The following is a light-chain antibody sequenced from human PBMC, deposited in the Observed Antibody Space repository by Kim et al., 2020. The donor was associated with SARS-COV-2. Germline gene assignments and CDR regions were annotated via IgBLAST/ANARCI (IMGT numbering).Light chain of an antibody. J-gene: IGLJ2*01. Sequence: VSPGQTASITCSGDKLGDKYACWYQQKQGQSPVLVIYQDTKRPSGIPERFSGSNSGNTATLTISGTQALDEADYYCQAWDSSIVVFGGGTQLTVL. CDR3: QAWDSSIVV. V-gene: IGLV3-1*01. CDR2: QDT. CDR1: KLGDKY.